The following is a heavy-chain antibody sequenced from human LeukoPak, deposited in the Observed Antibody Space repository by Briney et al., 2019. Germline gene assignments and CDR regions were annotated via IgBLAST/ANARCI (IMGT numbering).Heavy chain of an antibody. CDR1: GGSISSYY. D-gene: IGHD6-13*01. J-gene: IGHJ3*02. CDR3: ARAYSSSWCDAFDI. CDR2: IYTSGIT. Sequence: SETLSLTCTVSGGSISSYYWSWIRQPAGKGLEWIGRIYTSGITNYNPSLKSRVTMSVATSKNQFSLRLRSVTAADTAVYYCARAYSSSWCDAFDIWGQGTMVTVSS. V-gene: IGHV4-4*07.